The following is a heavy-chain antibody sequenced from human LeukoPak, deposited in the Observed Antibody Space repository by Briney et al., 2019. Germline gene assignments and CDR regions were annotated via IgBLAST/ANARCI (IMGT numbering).Heavy chain of an antibody. CDR2: IYYSVST. Sequence: PSQTLRLTCTVSGGSISSGDYYWSWIRQPPGKGLEWIGYIYYSVSTYSNPSLKSRVTLSVDTSKNQFSLKLSSVTAADTAVYYCAILPGSWFDPWGQGTLVTVS. CDR1: GGSISSGDYY. CDR3: AILPGSWFDP. J-gene: IGHJ5*02. V-gene: IGHV4-30-4*08.